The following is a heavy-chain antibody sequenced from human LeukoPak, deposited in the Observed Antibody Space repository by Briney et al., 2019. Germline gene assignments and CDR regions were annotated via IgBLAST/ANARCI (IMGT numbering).Heavy chain of an antibody. J-gene: IGHJ6*03. Sequence: ASMKVSCKASGYTFIDYCIHWVRQAPGQGLEWMGRINPNSGGTNYAQKFQGRVTMTIDTYISTAYMELSRLRSDDTAVYYCASEYNWNDPAYYYYMDVWGKGTTVTVSS. CDR3: ASEYNWNDPAYYYYMDV. CDR1: GYTFIDYC. CDR2: INPNSGGT. V-gene: IGHV1-2*06. D-gene: IGHD1-20*01.